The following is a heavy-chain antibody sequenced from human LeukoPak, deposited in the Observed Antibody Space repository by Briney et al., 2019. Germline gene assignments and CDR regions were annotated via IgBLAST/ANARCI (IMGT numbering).Heavy chain of an antibody. V-gene: IGHV3-30*18. CDR2: ISYDGSNK. J-gene: IGHJ4*02. D-gene: IGHD6-6*01. Sequence: GGSLRLSCAASGFTFSSYGMHGVRQAPGKGLEWVAVISYDGSNKYYADSVKGRFTISRDNSKNTLYLQMNSLRAEDTAVYYCAKDRLRYSSSYYFDYWGQGTLVTVSS. CDR3: AKDRLRYSSSYYFDY. CDR1: GFTFSSYG.